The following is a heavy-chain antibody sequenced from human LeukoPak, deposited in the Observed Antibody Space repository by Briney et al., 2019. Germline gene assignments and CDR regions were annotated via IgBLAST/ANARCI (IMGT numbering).Heavy chain of an antibody. V-gene: IGHV4-34*01. Sequence: PSETLSLTCAVYGGSLSGYYWSWIRQPPGRGLEWIGEISHSGSTNYNPSLKSRVTISADTSKNQFSLKLRSATAADTAVYYCTRRGALLFDYWGQGALVTVSS. CDR2: ISHSGST. J-gene: IGHJ4*02. D-gene: IGHD1-26*01. CDR1: GGSLSGYY. CDR3: TRRGALLFDY.